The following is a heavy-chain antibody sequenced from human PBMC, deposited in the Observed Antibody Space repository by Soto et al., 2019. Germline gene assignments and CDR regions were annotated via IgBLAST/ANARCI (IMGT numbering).Heavy chain of an antibody. CDR2: IIPIFGTA. V-gene: IGHV1-69*12. Sequence: QVQLVQSGAEVKKPGSSVKVSCKASGGTFSSYAISWVRQAPGQGLEWMGGIIPIFGTANYAQKFQGRVTITADESTSTAYMELSSLRSEDTAVYYCARSVLGGYFDWLLSRNPLDYWGQGTLVTVSS. CDR3: ARSVLGGYFDWLLSRNPLDY. CDR1: GGTFSSYA. J-gene: IGHJ4*02. D-gene: IGHD3-9*01.